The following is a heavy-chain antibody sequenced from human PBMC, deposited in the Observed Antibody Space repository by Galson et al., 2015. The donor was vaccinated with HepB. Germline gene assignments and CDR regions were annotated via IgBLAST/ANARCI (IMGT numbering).Heavy chain of an antibody. Sequence: SLRLSCAASGFSFSSYGMNWVRQTPGEGLEWVSGISGHATNTFYADSVRGRFAISRDNSNDTLFLQLDSLRVDDTAIYYCAKGRRYSSSSGLDYWGQGTLVTVSS. CDR1: GFSFSSYG. CDR2: ISGHATNT. J-gene: IGHJ4*02. V-gene: IGHV3-23*01. CDR3: AKGRRYSSSSGLDY. D-gene: IGHD6-6*01.